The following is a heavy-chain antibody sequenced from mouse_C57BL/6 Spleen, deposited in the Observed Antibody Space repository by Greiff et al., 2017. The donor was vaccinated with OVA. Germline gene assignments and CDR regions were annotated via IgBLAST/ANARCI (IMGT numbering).Heavy chain of an antibody. CDR1: GYTFTSYW. V-gene: IGHV1-72*01. CDR2: IDPNSGGT. D-gene: IGHD2-2*01. CDR3: ARRREYGYDYAMDY. Sequence: QVQLKQSGAELVKPGASVKLSCKASGYTFTSYWMHWVKQRPGRGLEWIGRIDPNSGGTKYNEKFKSKATLTVDKPSSTAYMQLSSLTSEDSAVYYCARRREYGYDYAMDYWGQGTSVTVSS. J-gene: IGHJ4*01.